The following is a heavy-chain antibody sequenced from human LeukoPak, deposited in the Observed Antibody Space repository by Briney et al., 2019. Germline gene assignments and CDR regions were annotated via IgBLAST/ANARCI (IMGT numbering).Heavy chain of an antibody. CDR3: AREGDPPGFYYYHHMDV. J-gene: IGHJ6*03. CDR1: GFDFSIYA. V-gene: IGHV3-21*01. Sequence: GGSLRLSCAASGFDFSIYAIDWVRQAPGRGLEWVSSISSGSSFQNYADSVKGRFTISRDNAKNSVYLQMNTLRAEDTAVYFCAREGDPPGFYYYHHMDVWGKGTTVTVSS. CDR2: ISSGSSFQ. D-gene: IGHD3-16*01.